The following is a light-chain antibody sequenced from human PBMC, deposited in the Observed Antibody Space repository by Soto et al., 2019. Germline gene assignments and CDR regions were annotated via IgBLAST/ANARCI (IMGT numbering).Light chain of an antibody. CDR3: QAWDSNSAL. J-gene: IGLJ2*01. CDR1: KLGDKY. Sequence: SYELTQPPSVSVSPGQTGTITCSGDKLGDKYVCWYQQKPGQSPMLVISQDDKRPSGIPARFSGSNSGNTATLTISGAQAMDEGLYLCQAWDSNSALFGGGTKLTVL. CDR2: QDD. V-gene: IGLV3-1*01.